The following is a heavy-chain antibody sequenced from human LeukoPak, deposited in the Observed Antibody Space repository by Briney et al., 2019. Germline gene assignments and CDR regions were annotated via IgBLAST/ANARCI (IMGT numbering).Heavy chain of an antibody. Sequence: SETLSPTCAVYGGSFSGYYCSWIRQPPGKGLEWIGEINHSGSTNYNPSLKSRVTISVDTSKNQFSLKLSSVTAADTAVYYCARRHHGFWSAYPSYFDYWGQGTLVTVSS. D-gene: IGHD3-3*01. CDR3: ARRHHGFWSAYPSYFDY. V-gene: IGHV4-34*01. J-gene: IGHJ4*02. CDR2: INHSGST. CDR1: GGSFSGYY.